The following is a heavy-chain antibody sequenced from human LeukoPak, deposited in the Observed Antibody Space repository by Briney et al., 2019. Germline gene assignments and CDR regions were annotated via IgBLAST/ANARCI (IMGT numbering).Heavy chain of an antibody. CDR3: AREGWSSPPGHYYYYYMDV. CDR2: IKQDGSEK. D-gene: IGHD6-13*01. V-gene: IGHV3-7*01. Sequence: PGGSLRLSCAASGFTFSSYWMSWVRQAPGKGLEWVANIKQDGSEKYYVDSVKGRFTISRDNAKNSLYLQMNSLRAEDTAVYYCAREGWSSPPGHYYYYYMDVWGKGTLVTVSS. CDR1: GFTFSSYW. J-gene: IGHJ6*03.